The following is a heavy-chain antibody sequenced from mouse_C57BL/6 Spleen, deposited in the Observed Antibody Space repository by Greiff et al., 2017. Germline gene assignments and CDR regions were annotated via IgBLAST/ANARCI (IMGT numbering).Heavy chain of an antibody. J-gene: IGHJ3*01. CDR1: GYTFTSYG. CDR2: IYPRSGNT. D-gene: IGHD1-1*01. Sequence: QVQLKESGAELARPGASVKLSCKASGYTFTSYGISWVKQRTGQGLEWIGEIYPRSGNTYYNEKFKGKATLTADKSSSTAYMELRSLTSEDSAVYFCARDYYGSSPFAYWGQRTLVTGSA. V-gene: IGHV1-81*01. CDR3: ARDYYGSSPFAY.